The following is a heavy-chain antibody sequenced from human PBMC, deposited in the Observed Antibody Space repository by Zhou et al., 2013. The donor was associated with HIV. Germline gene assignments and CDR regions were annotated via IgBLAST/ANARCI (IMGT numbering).Heavy chain of an antibody. V-gene: IGHV1-69*05. J-gene: IGHJ6*02. CDR2: VIPIFGTT. CDR3: ARAVHKSVGGATVTHTKVGATYYFAMDV. D-gene: IGHD1-26*01. CDR1: GDTFSNYN. Sequence: QVQLVQSGAEVKKPGSSMKVSCKASGDTFSNYNINWVRHVPGQGLEWMGGVIPIFGTTSYAQKFQGRVTINTDESTSTAYMELSSLRSEDTALYYCARAVHKSVGGATVTHTKVGATYYFAMDVWGQGTTVIVSS.